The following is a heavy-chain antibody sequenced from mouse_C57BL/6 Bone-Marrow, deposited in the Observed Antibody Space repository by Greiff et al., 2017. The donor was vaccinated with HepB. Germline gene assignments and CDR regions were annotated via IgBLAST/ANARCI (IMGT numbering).Heavy chain of an antibody. J-gene: IGHJ2*01. CDR1: GFTFSSYA. Sequence: EVKLMESGEGLVKPGGSLKLSCAASGFTFSSYAMSWVRQTPEKRLEWVAYISSGGDYIYYADTVKGRFTISRDNARNTLYLQMSSLKSEDTAMYYCTRDPNYDGYSLFDYWGQGTTLTVSS. CDR2: ISSGGDYI. CDR3: TRDPNYDGYSLFDY. D-gene: IGHD2-3*01. V-gene: IGHV5-9-1*02.